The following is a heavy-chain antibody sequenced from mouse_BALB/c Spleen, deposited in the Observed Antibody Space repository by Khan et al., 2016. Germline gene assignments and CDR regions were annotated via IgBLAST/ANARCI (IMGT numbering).Heavy chain of an antibody. J-gene: IGHJ4*01. CDR1: GFSIIAYG. V-gene: IGHV2-6-7*01. CDR3: AGDCCGYYAMDY. Sequence: VQLQESGPGLVAPSQSLSITCTVSGFSIIAYGVNWVSQPPGKGLEWLGRIWGDGSTDYNSAIKSRLNITKDNSKSQVFLKMNSLQTDDTAKYYFAGDCCGYYAMDYWGQVTSVTVSS. CDR2: IWGDGST.